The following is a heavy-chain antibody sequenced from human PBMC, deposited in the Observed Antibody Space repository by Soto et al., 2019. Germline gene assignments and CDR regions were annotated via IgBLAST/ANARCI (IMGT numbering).Heavy chain of an antibody. CDR3: ARGSSGWLSLGY. Sequence: QVQLVQSGAEVKKPGASVKVSCKASGYTFTSYAMHWVRQAPGQRLEWMGWINAGNGNTKYSQKFQGRVTITRDTSASTGYMELSSLRSEDTAVYYCARGSSGWLSLGYWGQGTLVTVSS. D-gene: IGHD6-19*01. J-gene: IGHJ4*02. CDR1: GYTFTSYA. V-gene: IGHV1-3*01. CDR2: INAGNGNT.